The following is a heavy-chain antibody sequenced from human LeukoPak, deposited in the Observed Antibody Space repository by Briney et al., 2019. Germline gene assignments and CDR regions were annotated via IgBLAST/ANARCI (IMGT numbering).Heavy chain of an antibody. J-gene: IGHJ4*02. D-gene: IGHD2-15*01. Sequence: VSVKVSCKASGYTFTGYYMHWVRQAPGQGLEWIGWVNTNTGGTRYAQKFEGRVTMTRDTSISTAYMELSRLKSDDTAVYYCARGYCSGGSCYHFDSWGQGTLVTVSS. CDR1: GYTFTGYY. CDR2: VNTNTGGT. CDR3: ARGYCSGGSCYHFDS. V-gene: IGHV1-2*02.